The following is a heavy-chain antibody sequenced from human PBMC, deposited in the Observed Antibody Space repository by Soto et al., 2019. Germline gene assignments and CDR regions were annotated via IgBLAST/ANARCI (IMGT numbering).Heavy chain of an antibody. CDR3: AKERGGRIPVTSALEV. CDR2: VSSTSSYI. D-gene: IGHD6-19*01. J-gene: IGHJ6*02. CDR1: GFTFSHYS. V-gene: IGHV3-21*01. Sequence: GGSLRLSCAASGFTFSHYSMNWVRQAPGKGLEWVAFVSSTSSYIYYAGSVNGRFTISRDNATNSPYLQMNTLRAADTAVYYCAKERGGRIPVTSALEVWGHGTRVTVSS.